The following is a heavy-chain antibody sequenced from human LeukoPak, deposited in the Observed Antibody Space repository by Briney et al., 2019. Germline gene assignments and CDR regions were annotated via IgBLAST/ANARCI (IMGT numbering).Heavy chain of an antibody. Sequence: ASVRVSCKASGYTFTGYYMHWVRQAPGQGLEWMGWINPNSGGTNYAQKFQGRVTMTRDTSINTAYMELSSLRSDDTAVYYCASPAVGKDLDYWGQGTLVTVSS. D-gene: IGHD7-27*01. CDR3: ASPAVGKDLDY. CDR1: GYTFTGYY. CDR2: INPNSGGT. J-gene: IGHJ4*02. V-gene: IGHV1-2*02.